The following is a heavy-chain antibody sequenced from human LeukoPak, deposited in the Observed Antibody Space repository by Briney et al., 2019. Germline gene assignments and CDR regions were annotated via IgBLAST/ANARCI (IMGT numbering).Heavy chain of an antibody. CDR2: SGTAGDT. J-gene: IGHJ6*03. CDR1: GFTFSSYG. D-gene: IGHD1-26*01. Sequence: PGGSLRVSCAASGFTFSSYGMHWVRQATGKGLEWVSASGTAGDTYYAGSVKGRFTISRENAKNSSYLQMNSLRAGDTAVYYCARDGGATPGYYYYYMDVWGKGTTVTVSS. V-gene: IGHV3-13*01. CDR3: ARDGGATPGYYYYYMDV.